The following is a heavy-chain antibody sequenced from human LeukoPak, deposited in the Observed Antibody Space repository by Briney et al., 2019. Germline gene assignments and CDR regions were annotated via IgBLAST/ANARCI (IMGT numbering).Heavy chain of an antibody. D-gene: IGHD6-13*01. CDR2: IHYSGST. CDR1: GGSISSSSYY. J-gene: IGHJ4*02. V-gene: IGHV4-39*07. CDR3: ARTPRYSSSWYEPYFDY. Sequence: SETLSLTCTVSGGSISSSSYYWGWIRQPPGKGLEWIGRIHYSGSTYYNPSLKSRVTISVDTSKNQFSLKLSSVTAADTAVYYRARTPRYSSSWYEPYFDYWGQGTLVTVSS.